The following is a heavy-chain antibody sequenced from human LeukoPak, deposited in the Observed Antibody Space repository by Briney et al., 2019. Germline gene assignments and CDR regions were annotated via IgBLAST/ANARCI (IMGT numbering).Heavy chain of an antibody. CDR3: ARGSRITIFGVVTPKYYYYYYYMDV. D-gene: IGHD3-3*01. CDR1: GGTFSSYA. Sequence: ASVKFSCKASGGTFSSYAISWVRQAPGQGLEWMGGIIPIFGTANYAQKFQGRVTITADESTSTAYMELSSLRSEDTAVYYCARGSRITIFGVVTPKYYYYYYYMDVWGKGTTVTVSS. CDR2: IIPIFGTA. J-gene: IGHJ6*03. V-gene: IGHV1-69*13.